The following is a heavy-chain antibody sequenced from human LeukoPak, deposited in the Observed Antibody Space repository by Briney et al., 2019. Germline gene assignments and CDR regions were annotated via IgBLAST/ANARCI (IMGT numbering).Heavy chain of an antibody. V-gene: IGHV3-74*01. D-gene: IGHD1-14*01. J-gene: IGHJ6*02. CDR2: ISGDGRST. CDR1: GFTLNNYW. CDR3: AKDRGAPDFYYYYYGMDV. Sequence: GGSLRLSCAGSGFTLNNYWMHWVRQVPGKGLEWVSRISGDGRSTSYADSVKGRFTITRDNAKYTLFLQMNNLGAEDTAVYYCAKDRGAPDFYYYYYGMDVWGQGTTVTVSS.